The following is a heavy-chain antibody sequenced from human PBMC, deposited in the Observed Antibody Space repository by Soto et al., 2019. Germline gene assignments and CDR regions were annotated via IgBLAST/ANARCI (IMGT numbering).Heavy chain of an antibody. J-gene: IGHJ4*02. Sequence: GGSLRLSCAASGFTFSAYSINWVRQSPGKGLEWVAVVSGDGRTKYYADSVKGRPAISRDNSMNTVYLQVNSLSPDDTAVYYCAREIRGAIGPLDYWGQGTLVTVSS. CDR2: VSGDGRTK. V-gene: IGHV3-30*09. CDR3: AREIRGAIGPLDY. CDR1: GFTFSAYS.